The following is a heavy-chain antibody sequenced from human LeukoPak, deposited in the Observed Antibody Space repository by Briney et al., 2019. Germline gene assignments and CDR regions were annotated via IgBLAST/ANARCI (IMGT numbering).Heavy chain of an antibody. CDR2: IWNDGSNE. V-gene: IGHV3-33*06. Sequence: GGSLRLSCVASGFTFNKYGIHWVRQAPGKGLEWVAVIWNDGSNEYYADSVKGRLAISRDNSKNTLYLQMNSLRGEDTAVYYCAKDPNPFYDFWSGYKWGQGTLVTVSS. D-gene: IGHD3-3*01. CDR1: GFTFNKYG. CDR3: AKDPNPFYDFWSGYK. J-gene: IGHJ4*02.